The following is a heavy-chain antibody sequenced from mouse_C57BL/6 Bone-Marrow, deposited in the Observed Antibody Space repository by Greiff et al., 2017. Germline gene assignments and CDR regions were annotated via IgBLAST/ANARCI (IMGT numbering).Heavy chain of an antibody. CDR3: ASESLRRRAWFAY. CDR2: ISDGGSYT. Sequence: EVKVVESGGGLVKPGGSLKLSCAASGFTFSSYAMSWVRQTPEKRLEWVATISDGGSYTYYPDNVKGRFTISRDNAKNNLYLQMSHLKSEDTAMYVCASESLRRRAWFAYWGQGTLVTVSA. V-gene: IGHV5-4*03. D-gene: IGHD2-12*01. CDR1: GFTFSSYA. J-gene: IGHJ3*01.